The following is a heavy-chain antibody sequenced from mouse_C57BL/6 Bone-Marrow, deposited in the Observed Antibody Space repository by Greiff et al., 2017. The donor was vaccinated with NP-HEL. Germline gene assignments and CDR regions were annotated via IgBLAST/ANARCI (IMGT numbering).Heavy chain of an antibody. D-gene: IGHD2-2*01. CDR3: ARQGGGYPFAY. CDR1: GFTFSSYG. Sequence: DVMLVESGGDLVKPGGSLKLSCAASGFTFSSYGMSWVRQTPDKRLEWVATISSGGSYTYYPDSVKGRFTISRDNAKNTLYLQMSSLKSEDTAMYYCARQGGGYPFAYWGQGTLVTVSA. V-gene: IGHV5-6*02. J-gene: IGHJ3*01. CDR2: ISSGGSYT.